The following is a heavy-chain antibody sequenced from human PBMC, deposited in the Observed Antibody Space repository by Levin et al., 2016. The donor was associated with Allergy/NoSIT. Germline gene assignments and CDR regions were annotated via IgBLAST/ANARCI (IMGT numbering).Heavy chain of an antibody. CDR3: ANADIRTNCPFDY. CDR2: ISYDGDNK. D-gene: IGHD3-22*01. V-gene: IGHV3-30*18. Sequence: VRQAPGKGLEWVSFISYDGDNKYYGEAVRGRFTISRDNSRKSLFLRLNNLRPEDTALYYCANADIRTNCPFDYWGQGTLVTVSS. J-gene: IGHJ4*02.